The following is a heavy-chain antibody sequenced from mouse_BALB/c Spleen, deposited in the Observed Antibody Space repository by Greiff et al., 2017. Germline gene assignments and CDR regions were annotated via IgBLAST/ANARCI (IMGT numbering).Heavy chain of an antibody. CDR2: ISSGSSTI. CDR3: AREDYDEFAY. CDR1: GFTFSSFG. D-gene: IGHD2-4*01. V-gene: IGHV5-17*02. Sequence: EVHLVESGGGLVQPGGSRKLSCAASGFTFSSFGMHWVRQAPEKGLEWVAYISSGSSTIYYADTVKGRFTISRDNPKNTLFLQMTSLRSEDTAMYYCAREDYDEFAYWGQGTLVTVSA. J-gene: IGHJ3*01.